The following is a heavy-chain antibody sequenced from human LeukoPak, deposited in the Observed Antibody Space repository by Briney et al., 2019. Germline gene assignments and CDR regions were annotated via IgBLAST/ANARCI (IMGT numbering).Heavy chain of an antibody. CDR2: IIPIFGTA. CDR3: ANILFDSSGQGGYFDY. Sequence: GASVKVSCKASGGTFSSYAISWVRQAPGQGLEWMGGIIPIFGTAKYAQKFQGRVTITADESTSTAYMELSSLRSEDTAVYYCANILFDSSGQGGYFDYWGQGTLVTVSS. D-gene: IGHD3-22*01. V-gene: IGHV1-69*01. J-gene: IGHJ4*02. CDR1: GGTFSSYA.